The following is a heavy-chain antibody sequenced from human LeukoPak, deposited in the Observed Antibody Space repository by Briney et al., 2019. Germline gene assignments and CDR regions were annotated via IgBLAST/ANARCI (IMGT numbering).Heavy chain of an antibody. J-gene: IGHJ5*02. V-gene: IGHV4-59*12. CDR3: ARTEQLVNWFDP. CDR2: IYYSGNT. D-gene: IGHD6-6*01. Sequence: KSSETLSLTCTVSGGSINPYYWSWIRQPPGKGLEWIGYIYYSGNTVYNASLKSRVTMSVDTSKNQFSLQLNSVTPEDTAVYYCARTEQLVNWFDPWGQGTLVTVSS. CDR1: GGSINPYY.